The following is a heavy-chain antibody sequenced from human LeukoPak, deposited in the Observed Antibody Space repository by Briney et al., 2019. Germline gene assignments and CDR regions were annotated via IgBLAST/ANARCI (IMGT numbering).Heavy chain of an antibody. CDR1: GGSISSYY. CDR3: ARDLWFGDLSHAFDI. J-gene: IGHJ3*02. D-gene: IGHD3-10*01. CDR2: IYRSGST. V-gene: IGHV4-4*07. Sequence: PSETLSLTCTVSGGSISSYYWSWIRQPAGKGLEWIGRIYRSGSTNYNPSLKSRVTMSVDTSKNQFSLKLSSVTAADTAVYYCARDLWFGDLSHAFDIWGQGTMVTVSS.